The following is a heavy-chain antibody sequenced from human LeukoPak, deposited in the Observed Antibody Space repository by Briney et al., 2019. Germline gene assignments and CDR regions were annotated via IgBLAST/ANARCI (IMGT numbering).Heavy chain of an antibody. V-gene: IGHV3-30*02. CDR1: GLTFSSYG. CDR3: AKDGVSARRYFDY. D-gene: IGHD5/OR15-5a*01. CDR2: IRYDGSNK. J-gene: IGHJ4*02. Sequence: GGSLRLSCAASGLTFSSYGMHWVRQAPGKGLEWVAFIRYDGSNKYYADSVKGRFTISRDNSKNTLYLQMNSLRAEDTAVYYCAKDGVSARRYFDYWGQGTLVTVSS.